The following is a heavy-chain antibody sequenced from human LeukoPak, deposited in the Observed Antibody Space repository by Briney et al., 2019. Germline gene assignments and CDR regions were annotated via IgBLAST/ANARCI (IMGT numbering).Heavy chain of an antibody. CDR3: ARDSYGSGNDY. V-gene: IGHV4-61*02. D-gene: IGHD3-10*01. J-gene: IGHJ4*02. CDR1: GGSINSGGYY. CDR2: IYTSGST. Sequence: SQTLSLTCTVSGGSINSGGYYWSWIRQSAGKGLEWIGRIYTSGSTNYTPSLKSRVTISLDTSKNQFSLKLSSVTAADTAVYYCARDSYGSGNDYWGQGALVTVSS.